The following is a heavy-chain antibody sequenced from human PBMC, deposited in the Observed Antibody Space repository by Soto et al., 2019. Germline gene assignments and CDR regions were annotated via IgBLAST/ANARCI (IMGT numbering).Heavy chain of an antibody. J-gene: IGHJ5*02. Sequence: ASVKVSCKASGYTFTSYGISWVRQAPGQGLEWMGWISAYNGNTNYAQKLQGRVTMTTDTSTSTAYMELRSLRSDDTAVYYCATVQRRAGTTKGDWFDPWGQGTLVNVSS. CDR2: ISAYNGNT. CDR3: ATVQRRAGTTKGDWFDP. D-gene: IGHD1-7*01. V-gene: IGHV1-18*01. CDR1: GYTFTSYG.